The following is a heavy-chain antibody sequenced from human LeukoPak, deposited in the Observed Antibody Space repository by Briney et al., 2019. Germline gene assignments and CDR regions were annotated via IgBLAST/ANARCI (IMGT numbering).Heavy chain of an antibody. V-gene: IGHV3-48*04. J-gene: IGHJ5*02. CDR1: GFTFSTYS. CDR2: ISSSGSTI. CDR3: VTGTSAS. D-gene: IGHD2-2*01. Sequence: GGSLRLSCAASGFTFSTYSLNWVRQAPGKGLEWVSYISSSGSTINYADSVKGRFTISRDNAKSSLSLQMNSLRAEDTAVYYCVTGTSASWGQGTLVTVSS.